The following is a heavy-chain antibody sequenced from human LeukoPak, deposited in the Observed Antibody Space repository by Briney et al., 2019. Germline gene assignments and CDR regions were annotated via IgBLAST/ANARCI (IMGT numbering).Heavy chain of an antibody. CDR2: INSDGSST. D-gene: IGHD2-15*01. V-gene: IGHV3-74*01. CDR1: GFTFSSYW. CDR3: AYCSGGTCYYFDY. J-gene: IGHJ4*02. Sequence: HPGGSLRLSCAASGFTFSSYWMYWVRQVPGKGLVWVSRINSDGSSTSYADSVKGRFTISRDNAKNSLYLQMNSLSAEDTAVYYCAYCSGGTCYYFDYWGQGTLVTVSS.